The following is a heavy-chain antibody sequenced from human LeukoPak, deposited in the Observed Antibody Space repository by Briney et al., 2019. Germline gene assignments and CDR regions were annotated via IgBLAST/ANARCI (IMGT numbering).Heavy chain of an antibody. D-gene: IGHD6-13*01. V-gene: IGHV3-30*04. CDR3: ARFGPYSSSWYVVDY. J-gene: IGHJ4*02. Sequence: GGSLRLSCAASGFTFSSYAMHWVRQAPGKGLEWVAVISYDGSNKYYADSVKGRFTISRDNSKNTLYLQMNSLRAEDTAVYYCARFGPYSSSWYVVDYWGQGTLVTVSS. CDR2: ISYDGSNK. CDR1: GFTFSSYA.